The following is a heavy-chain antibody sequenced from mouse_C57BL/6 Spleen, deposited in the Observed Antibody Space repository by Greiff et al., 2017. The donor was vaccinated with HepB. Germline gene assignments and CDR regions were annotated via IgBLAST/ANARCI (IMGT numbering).Heavy chain of an antibody. Sequence: QVQLKQSGAELAKPGASVKLSCKASGYTFTSYWMHWVKQRPGQGLEWIGYINPSSGYTKYNQKFKDKATLTADKSSSTAYMQLSSLTYEDSAVYYCASTSWEEGNFDYWGQGTTLTVSS. J-gene: IGHJ2*01. CDR1: GYTFTSYW. D-gene: IGHD4-1*01. V-gene: IGHV1-7*01. CDR2: INPSSGYT. CDR3: ASTSWEEGNFDY.